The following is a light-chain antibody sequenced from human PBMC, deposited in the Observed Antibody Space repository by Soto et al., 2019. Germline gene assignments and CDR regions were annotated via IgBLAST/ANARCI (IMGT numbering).Light chain of an antibody. CDR2: DNS. CDR3: SAYTARSTLV. CDR1: SSNIGNNY. Sequence: QSVLTQPPSVSAAPGQKVTISCSGSSSNIGNNYVSWYQQLPGTAPKLLIYDNSLRPSGIPDRFSGSKSGTSATLDISGLQSEDEGDYYCSAYTARSTLVFGGGTQLTVL. J-gene: IGLJ3*02. V-gene: IGLV1-51*01.